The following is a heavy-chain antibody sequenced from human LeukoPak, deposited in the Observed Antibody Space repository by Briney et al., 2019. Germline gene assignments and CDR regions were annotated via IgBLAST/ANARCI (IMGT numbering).Heavy chain of an antibody. CDR1: GFTSSSYA. J-gene: IGHJ4*02. D-gene: IGHD3-9*01. Sequence: PGGSLRLSCAASGFTSSSYAMSWVRQAPGKGLEWVSAISGSGGSTYYADSVKGRFTISRDNSKNTLYLQMNSLRAEDTAVYYCAKVAYYDILTGYMYYFDYWGQGTLVTVSS. CDR2: ISGSGGST. CDR3: AKVAYYDILTGYMYYFDY. V-gene: IGHV3-23*01.